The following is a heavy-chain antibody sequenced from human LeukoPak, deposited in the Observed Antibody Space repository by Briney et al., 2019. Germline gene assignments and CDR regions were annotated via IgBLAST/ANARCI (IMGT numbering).Heavy chain of an antibody. D-gene: IGHD6-6*01. J-gene: IGHJ6*03. Sequence: SETLSLICAVYSGSFSGYYWSWIRQPPGKGLEWIGEINHSGSTNYNPSLKSRVTISVDTSKNQFSLKLSSVTAADTAVYYCASLRPHYYYMDVWGKGTTVTVSS. CDR1: SGSFSGYY. V-gene: IGHV4-34*01. CDR3: ASLRPHYYYMDV. CDR2: INHSGST.